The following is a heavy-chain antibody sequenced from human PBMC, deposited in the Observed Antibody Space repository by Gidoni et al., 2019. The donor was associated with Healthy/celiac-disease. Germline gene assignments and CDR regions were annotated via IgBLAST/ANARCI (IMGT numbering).Heavy chain of an antibody. J-gene: IGHJ6*04. V-gene: IGHV3-15*07. D-gene: IGHD6-19*01. Sequence: EVQLVESGGGLVKPGGSLRLSCAASGFTFSNAWMNWVRQAPGKGLEWVGRIKSKTDGGTTDYAAPVKGRFTISRDDSKNTLYLQMNSLKTEDTAVYYCTTSPPVAGSFDGLDVWGKGTTVTVSS. CDR3: TTSPPVAGSFDGLDV. CDR2: IKSKTDGGTT. CDR1: GFTFSNAW.